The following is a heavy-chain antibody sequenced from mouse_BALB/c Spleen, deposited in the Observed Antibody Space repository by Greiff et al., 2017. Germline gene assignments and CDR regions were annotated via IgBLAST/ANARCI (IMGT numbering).Heavy chain of an antibody. CDR2: IWSGGST. D-gene: IGHD1-1*02. J-gene: IGHJ4*01. V-gene: IGHV2-4-1*01. Sequence: QVQLQQSGPGLVQPSQSLSITCTVSGFSLTSYGVHWVRQSPGKGLEWLGVIWSGGSTDYNAAFIFRLSISKDNSKSQVFFKMNSLQADDTAIYYCARNPYGPFYAMDYWGQGTSVTVSS. CDR3: ARNPYGPFYAMDY. CDR1: GFSLTSYG.